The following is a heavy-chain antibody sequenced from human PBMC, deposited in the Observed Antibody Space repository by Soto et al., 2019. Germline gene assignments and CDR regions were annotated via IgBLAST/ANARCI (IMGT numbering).Heavy chain of an antibody. D-gene: IGHD3-16*01. CDR1: GVTFKDYG. CDR2: ISYDGKQT. V-gene: IGHV3-30*03. CDR3: ARDGWGSNWYFDL. Sequence: PGGSLRLSCGAPGVTFKDYGMHWVRQAPGKGLEWVAVISYDGKQTHYADSVKGRFTISKDKSKRTLFLQMNSLRVDDTAVYYCARDGWGSNWYFDLWGRGTLVTVSS. J-gene: IGHJ2*01.